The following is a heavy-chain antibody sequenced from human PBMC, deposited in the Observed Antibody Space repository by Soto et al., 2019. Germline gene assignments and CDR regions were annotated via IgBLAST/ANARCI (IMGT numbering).Heavy chain of an antibody. D-gene: IGHD2-21*02. CDR1: GFNFRTYA. CDR2: IDDGNIA. CDR3: TKRPLCVGDCWYFDD. V-gene: IGHV3-23*05. Sequence: EVRLLEPGGGSAQPGGSLRLSGAASGFNFRTYAMYWVRKPPGKGREWVSAIDDGNIAYYADSVKGRFIISRDNSRNTLYLHMDGLRVEDTAIYFCTKRPLCVGDCWYFDDWGQGILVTVSS. J-gene: IGHJ4*02.